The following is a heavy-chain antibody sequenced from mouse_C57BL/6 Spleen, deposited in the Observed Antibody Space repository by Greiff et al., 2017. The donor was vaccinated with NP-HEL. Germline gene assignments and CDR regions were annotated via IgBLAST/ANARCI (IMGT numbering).Heavy chain of an antibody. V-gene: IGHV1-69*01. CDR1: GYTFTSYW. J-gene: IGHJ2*01. Sequence: QVQLQQPGAELVMPGASVKLSCKASGYTFTSYWMHWVKQRPGQGLEWIGEIDPSDSYTNYNQKFKGKSTLTVDKSSSTAYMQLSSLTSEDSAVYYCARVTTVVEFYFDYWGQGTTLTVSS. CDR2: IDPSDSYT. CDR3: ARVTTVVEFYFDY. D-gene: IGHD1-1*01.